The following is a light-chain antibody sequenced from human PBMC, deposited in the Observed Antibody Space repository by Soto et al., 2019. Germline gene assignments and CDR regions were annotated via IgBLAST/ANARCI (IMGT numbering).Light chain of an antibody. V-gene: IGLV2-11*01. CDR3: SSSEGTYTSFV. CDR1: SSDVGGYNY. J-gene: IGLJ1*01. CDR2: DVT. Sequence: QSALTQPRSVSGSPGQSVTISCTGSSSDVGGYNYVSWYQQQPGKAPKLLIYDVTIRTSGVSARFSGSKSGNTASLTISGLQAEDDADYFCSSSEGTYTSFVFGTGTKVTVL.